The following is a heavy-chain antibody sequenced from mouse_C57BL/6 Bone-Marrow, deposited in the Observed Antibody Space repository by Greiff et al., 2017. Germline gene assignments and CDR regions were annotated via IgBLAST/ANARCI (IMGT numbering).Heavy chain of an antibody. V-gene: IGHV6-6*01. J-gene: IGHJ3*01. CDR3: TRDSNYAWFAY. CDR2: IRNKANNHAT. Sequence: EVQRVESGGGLVQPGGSMKLSCAASGFTFSDAWMDWVRQSPEKGLEWVAEIRNKANNHATYYAESVKGRFTISRDDSKSSVYLQMNSLRAEDTGIYYCTRDSNYAWFAYWGQGTLVTVSA. CDR1: GFTFSDAW. D-gene: IGHD2-5*01.